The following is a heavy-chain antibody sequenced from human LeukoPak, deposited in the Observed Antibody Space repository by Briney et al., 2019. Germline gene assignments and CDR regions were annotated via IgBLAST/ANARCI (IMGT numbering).Heavy chain of an antibody. D-gene: IGHD2-15*01. Sequence: ASVKVSCKASGYTFTSYGISWVRQAPGQGLEWMGWISAYNGNTNYAQKLQGRVTITTDTSTSTAYMELRSLRSDDTAVYYCARDAMRADIVVVIAARDHYYGMDVWGQGTTVTVSS. CDR1: GYTFTSYG. CDR2: ISAYNGNT. CDR3: ARDAMRADIVVVIAARDHYYGMDV. J-gene: IGHJ6*02. V-gene: IGHV1-18*01.